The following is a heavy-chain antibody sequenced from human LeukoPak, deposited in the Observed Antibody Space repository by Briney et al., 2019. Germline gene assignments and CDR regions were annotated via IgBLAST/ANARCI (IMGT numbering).Heavy chain of an antibody. CDR2: ISNSGGRT. CDR3: ARGSSGSYAGY. J-gene: IGHJ4*02. V-gene: IGHV3-23*01. Sequence: GGSLRLSCAASGFTFSSYAMSWVRQAPGKGLEWVSSISNSGGRTFYTDSVKGRFTIPRDNAKNTLYLQMNSLRVEDTAVYYCARGSSGSYAGYWGQGTLVTVSS. D-gene: IGHD1-26*01. CDR1: GFTFSSYA.